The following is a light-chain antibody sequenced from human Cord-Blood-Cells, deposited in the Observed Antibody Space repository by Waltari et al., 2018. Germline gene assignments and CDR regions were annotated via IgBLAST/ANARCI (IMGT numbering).Light chain of an antibody. CDR1: SRDVGGSND. Sequence: QSSLTQPRSVSGPPGQSVTIPCPGTSRDVGGSNDVSWYQQHPGKAPKLMIYDVSKRPSGVPDRFSGSKSGNTASLTISGLQAEDEADYYCCSYAGSYTWVFGGGTKLTVL. J-gene: IGLJ3*02. CDR3: CSYAGSYTWV. CDR2: DVS. V-gene: IGLV2-11*01.